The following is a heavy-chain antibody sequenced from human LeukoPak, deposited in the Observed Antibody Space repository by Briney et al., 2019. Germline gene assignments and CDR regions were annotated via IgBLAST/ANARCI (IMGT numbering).Heavy chain of an antibody. CDR1: GYTFTSYY. V-gene: IGHV1-46*01. CDR3: ARGGSGWYLEYYYYGMDV. CDR2: INPSGGST. D-gene: IGHD6-19*01. Sequence: AASVKVSCKASGYTFTSYYMHWVRQAPGQGLEWMGIINPSGGSTSYAQKFQGRVTMTRDTSTSTVYMELSSLRSEDTAVYYCARGGSGWYLEYYYYGMDVWGQGTTVTVSS. J-gene: IGHJ6*02.